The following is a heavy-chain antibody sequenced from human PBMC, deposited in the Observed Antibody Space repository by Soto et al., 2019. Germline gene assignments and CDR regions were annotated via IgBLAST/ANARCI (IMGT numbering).Heavy chain of an antibody. CDR3: ARHLHRITISQG. V-gene: IGHV1-69*02. D-gene: IGHD3-3*01. CDR1: GGTFSIYT. CDR2: IIPILGIA. J-gene: IGHJ4*02. Sequence: ASLKVSCKASGGTFSIYTISWVRQAPGQGLEWMGRIIPILGIANYAQKFQGRVTITADKSTSTAYMELSSLRSEDTAVYYCARHLHRITISQGWGQGTLVTVSS.